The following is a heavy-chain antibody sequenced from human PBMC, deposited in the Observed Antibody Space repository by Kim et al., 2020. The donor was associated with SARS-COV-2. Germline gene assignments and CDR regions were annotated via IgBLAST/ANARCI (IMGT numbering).Heavy chain of an antibody. V-gene: IGHV6-1*01. CDR2: TYYRAKWYS. CDR1: GDSVSSDTAA. D-gene: IGHD1-1*01. J-gene: IGHJ4*02. Sequence: SQTLSLTCGISGDSVSSDTAAWNWIGQSPSRGLEWLGRTYYRAKWYSEYARSVQSRIIVNADTSKNQFSLQLNSVTPEDTAVYYCARQPNQLPAACDYWGQGTLVTVS. CDR3: ARQPNQLPAACDY.